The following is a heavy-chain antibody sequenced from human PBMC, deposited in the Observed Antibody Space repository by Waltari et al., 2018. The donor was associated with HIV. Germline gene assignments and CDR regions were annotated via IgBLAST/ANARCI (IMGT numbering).Heavy chain of an antibody. CDR1: GFTFRNYA. CDR2: ISGSGCST. J-gene: IGHJ3*02. V-gene: IGHV3-23*01. D-gene: IGHD3-22*01. CDR3: AKEGIIVITDAFDI. Sequence: EVQLLESGGSLVQPGGSLRLSCAASGFTFRNYAMSWVCLAPGKGLEWVSSISGSGCSTYYADSVKGRFTVSRDNSKDTLFLQMNSLRAEDTALYYCAKEGIIVITDAFDIWGQGTMVIVSS.